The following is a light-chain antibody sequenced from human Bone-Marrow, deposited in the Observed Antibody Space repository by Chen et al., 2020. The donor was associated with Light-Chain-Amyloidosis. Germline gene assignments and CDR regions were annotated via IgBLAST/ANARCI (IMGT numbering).Light chain of an antibody. CDR3: HSFDSSLSAPV. V-gene: IGLV1-40*01. CDR1: SSNIGAGFD. CDR2: EHN. Sequence: QSVLTHPPSVSAGPGQRVTTPCTGGSSNIGAGFDLHWYRQFPGTALHLLMFEHNNRPSGVSDRVSGSKSGTSASLSITGLQADDEADYYCHSFDSSLSAPVFGGVTQLTVL. J-gene: IGLJ2*01.